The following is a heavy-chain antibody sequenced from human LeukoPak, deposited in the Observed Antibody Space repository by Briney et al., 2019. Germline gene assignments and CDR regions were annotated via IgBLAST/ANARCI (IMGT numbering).Heavy chain of an antibody. D-gene: IGHD3-3*01. Sequence: ASVKVSCKVSGYTLTELSMHWVRQAPGKGLEWMGGFDPEDGETIYAQKFQGRVTITADESTSTAYMELSSLRSEDTAVYYCASTVDGVVFPFDYWGQGTLVTVSS. V-gene: IGHV1-24*01. CDR3: ASTVDGVVFPFDY. CDR1: GYTLTELS. J-gene: IGHJ4*02. CDR2: FDPEDGET.